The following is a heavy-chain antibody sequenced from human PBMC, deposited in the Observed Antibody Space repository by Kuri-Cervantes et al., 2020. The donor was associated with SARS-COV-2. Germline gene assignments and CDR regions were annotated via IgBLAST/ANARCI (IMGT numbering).Heavy chain of an antibody. CDR1: GFTFSGHW. J-gene: IGHJ6*02. V-gene: IGHV3-23*01. Sequence: GGSLRLSCAASGFTFSGHWIHWVRQAPGKGLEWVSAISGSGGSTYYADSVKGRFTISRDDSKNTAYLQMNSLKTEDTAVYYCTRLRELERDYYGMDVWGQGTTVTVSS. CDR2: ISGSGGST. D-gene: IGHD1-26*01. CDR3: TRLRELERDYYGMDV.